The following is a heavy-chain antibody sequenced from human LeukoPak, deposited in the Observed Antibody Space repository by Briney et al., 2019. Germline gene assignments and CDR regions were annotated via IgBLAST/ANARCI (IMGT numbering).Heavy chain of an antibody. Sequence: RGESLKISCKGSGYDFTSYWIGWVRQLPGKGLEWMAIIYPGDSDTRYSPSFQGQVTISADKSISTAYLQWSSLQASDTAMYYCARQRGSGGIDHWGQGTLVTVSS. CDR2: IYPGDSDT. J-gene: IGHJ4*02. D-gene: IGHD3-10*01. CDR1: GYDFTSYW. CDR3: ARQRGSGGIDH. V-gene: IGHV5-51*01.